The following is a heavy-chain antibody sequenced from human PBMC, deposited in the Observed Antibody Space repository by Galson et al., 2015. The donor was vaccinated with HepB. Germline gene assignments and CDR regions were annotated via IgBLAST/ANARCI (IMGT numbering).Heavy chain of an antibody. D-gene: IGHD6-19*01. CDR1: GGSISSYY. CDR2: IYYSGST. J-gene: IGHJ6*02. V-gene: IGHV4-59*01. CDR3: ARGAIAVAGTHYYYGMDV. Sequence: SETLSLTCTVSGGSISSYYWSWIRQPPGKGLEWIGYIYYSGSTNYNPSLKSRVTISVDTSKNQFSLKLSSVTAADTAVYYCARGAIAVAGTHYYYGMDVWGQGTTVTVSS.